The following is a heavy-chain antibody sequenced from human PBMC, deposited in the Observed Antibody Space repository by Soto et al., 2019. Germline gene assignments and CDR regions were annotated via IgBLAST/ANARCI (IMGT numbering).Heavy chain of an antibody. CDR1: GFTFSSYN. Sequence: GASLRLSCAASGFTFSSYNMNWVRQAPGKGLEWVSSISSSSNYIYYAESVKGRFTISRDNSKNSLDLQVNSLRAEDTAVYYCARGMAAAGYYYYHYMDVWGKGTTVTVSS. V-gene: IGHV3-21*01. J-gene: IGHJ6*03. CDR3: ARGMAAAGYYYYHYMDV. D-gene: IGHD6-13*01. CDR2: ISSSSNYI.